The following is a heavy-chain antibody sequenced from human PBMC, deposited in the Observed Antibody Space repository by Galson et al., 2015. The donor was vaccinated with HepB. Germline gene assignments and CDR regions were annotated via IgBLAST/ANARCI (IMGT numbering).Heavy chain of an antibody. CDR3: ARSPPRGCSVGGSCSTYYYYGMDV. J-gene: IGHJ6*02. CDR2: IWFDGSNK. D-gene: IGHD2-15*01. CDR1: GFTFSSHG. V-gene: IGHV3-33*01. Sequence: SLRLSCAASGFTFSSHGMHWVRQAPGKGLEWVAFIWFDGSNKYHADSVKGRFTISRDNFKSTLYLQMNSLRAEDTAVYYCARSPPRGCSVGGSCSTYYYYGMDVWGQGTTVTVPS.